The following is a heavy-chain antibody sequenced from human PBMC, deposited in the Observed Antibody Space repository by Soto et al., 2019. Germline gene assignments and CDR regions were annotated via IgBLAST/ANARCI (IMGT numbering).Heavy chain of an antibody. J-gene: IGHJ4*02. Sequence: SETLSLTCAVSGGSISSGGYSWSWIRQPPGKGLEWIGYIYHSGSTYYNPSLKSRVTISVDRSKNQFSLKLSSVTAADTAVYYCARGPYYYDSSFDYWGQGTLVTVS. CDR1: GGSISSGGYS. D-gene: IGHD3-22*01. CDR3: ARGPYYYDSSFDY. CDR2: IYHSGST. V-gene: IGHV4-30-2*01.